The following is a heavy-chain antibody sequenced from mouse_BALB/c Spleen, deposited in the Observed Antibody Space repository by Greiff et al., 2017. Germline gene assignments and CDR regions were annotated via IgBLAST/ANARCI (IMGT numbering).Heavy chain of an antibody. CDR3: AREELSSSDYFDY. D-gene: IGHD6-1*01. CDR1: GYSFTGYT. J-gene: IGHJ2*01. Sequence: EVKLVESGPELVKPGASMKISCKASGYSFTGYTMNWVKQSHGKNLEWIGLINPYNGGTSYNQKFKGKATLTVDKSSRTAYMVLLSLTSEDSAVYNCAREELSSSDYFDYWGQGTTLTVSS. CDR2: INPYNGGT. V-gene: IGHV1-18*01.